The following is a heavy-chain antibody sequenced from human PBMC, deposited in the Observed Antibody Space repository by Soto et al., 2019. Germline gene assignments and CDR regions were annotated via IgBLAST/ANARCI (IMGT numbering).Heavy chain of an antibody. V-gene: IGHV1-69*04. D-gene: IGHD3-10*01. J-gene: IGHJ5*02. Sequence: GASVKVSCKASGGTFSSYTISWVRQAPGQGLEWMGRIIPILGIANYAQKFQGRVTITADKSTSTAYMELSSLRSEDTAVYYCARDPHYYGSGSSYPGPIDWFDPWGQGTLVTVSS. CDR3: ARDPHYYGSGSSYPGPIDWFDP. CDR1: GGTFSSYT. CDR2: IIPILGIA.